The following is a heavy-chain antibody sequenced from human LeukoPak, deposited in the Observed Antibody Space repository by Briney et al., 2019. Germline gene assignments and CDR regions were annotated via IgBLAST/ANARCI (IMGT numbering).Heavy chain of an antibody. CDR1: GFTFSSCA. V-gene: IGHV3-23*01. J-gene: IGHJ4*02. CDR2: ISGSGDST. Sequence: GGSLRLSCAASGFTFSSCAMGWVRQAPGKGLEWVSVISGSGDSTYYADSVKGRFTISRDNSKNTLYLQMNSLRAEDTAVYYCAKQSYSSCYTALNFWGQGTLVTVSS. D-gene: IGHD6-19*01. CDR3: AKQSYSSCYTALNF.